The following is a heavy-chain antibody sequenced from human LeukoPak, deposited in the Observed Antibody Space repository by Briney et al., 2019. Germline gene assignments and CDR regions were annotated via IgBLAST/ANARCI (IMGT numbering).Heavy chain of an antibody. V-gene: IGHV3-30*18. Sequence: GGSLRLSCAASGFTFSNYGIHWVRQAPGKGLEWVAVISYDGSNKYYADSVKGRITISRDNSKNTLYLQMNSLRPEDTAVYYCAKTRADYYYYMDVWGKGTTVTVSS. D-gene: IGHD2-2*01. CDR2: ISYDGSNK. CDR3: AKTRADYYYYMDV. CDR1: GFTFSNYG. J-gene: IGHJ6*03.